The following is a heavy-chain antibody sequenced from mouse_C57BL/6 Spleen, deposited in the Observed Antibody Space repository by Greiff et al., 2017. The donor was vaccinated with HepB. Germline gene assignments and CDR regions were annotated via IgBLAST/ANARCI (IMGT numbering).Heavy chain of an antibody. V-gene: IGHV5-17*01. Sequence: EVKLVESGGGLVKPGGSLKLSCAASGFTFSDYGMHWVRQAPEKGLEWVAYISSGSSTIYYADTVKGRFTISRDNAKNTLFLQMTSLRSEETAMYYCSPTGYYAMDYWGQGTSVTVSS. CDR3: SPTGYYAMDY. D-gene: IGHD4-1*02. J-gene: IGHJ4*01. CDR2: ISSGSSTI. CDR1: GFTFSDYG.